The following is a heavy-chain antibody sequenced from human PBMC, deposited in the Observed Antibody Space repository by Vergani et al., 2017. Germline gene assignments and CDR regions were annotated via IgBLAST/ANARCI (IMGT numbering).Heavy chain of an antibody. Sequence: QVQLQQWGAGLLKPSETLSLTCAVYGGSFSGYYWSWIRQPPGKGLEWIGGINHSGSTNYNPSLKSRVTISVDTSKNQFSLKLSSVTAADTAVYYCARDQKYYYDSSGYYNWFDPWGQGTLVTVSS. J-gene: IGHJ5*02. CDR1: GGSFSGYY. D-gene: IGHD3-22*01. CDR2: INHSGST. CDR3: ARDQKYYYDSSGYYNWFDP. V-gene: IGHV4-34*01.